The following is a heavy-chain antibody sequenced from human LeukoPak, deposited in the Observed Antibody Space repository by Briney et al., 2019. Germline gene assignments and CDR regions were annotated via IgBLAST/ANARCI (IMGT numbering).Heavy chain of an antibody. D-gene: IGHD3-22*01. CDR2: IYPGDSDT. V-gene: IGHV5-51*01. CDR1: GYSFTSYW. J-gene: IGHJ3*01. Sequence: GESLKISCKGSGYSFTSYWIGWVRQMPGKGLEWMGIIYPGDSDTRYSPSFQGQVTISADKSISTAYLQWSSLKASDTAMYYCASGRGGYYDSSGPIDYWGQGTMVTVSS. CDR3: ASGRGGYYDSSGPIDY.